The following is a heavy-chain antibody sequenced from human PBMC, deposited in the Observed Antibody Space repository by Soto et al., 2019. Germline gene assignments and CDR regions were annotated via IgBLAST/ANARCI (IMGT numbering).Heavy chain of an antibody. Sequence: SLRLSCAASGFTFSSYGMHWVRQAPGKGLEWVAVIWYDGSNKYYADSVKGRFTISRDNSKNTLYLQMNSLRAEDTAVYYCARRGSGRPVDYWGQGTLVTVSS. CDR2: IWYDGSNK. CDR1: GFTFSSYG. CDR3: ARRGSGRPVDY. J-gene: IGHJ4*02. V-gene: IGHV3-33*01. D-gene: IGHD3-10*01.